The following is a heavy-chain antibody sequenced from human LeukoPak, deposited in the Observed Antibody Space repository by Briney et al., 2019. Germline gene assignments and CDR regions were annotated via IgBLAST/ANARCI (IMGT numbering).Heavy chain of an antibody. CDR2: ISWNSGSI. V-gene: IGHV3-9*01. CDR1: GFTFDDYA. J-gene: IGHJ5*02. Sequence: GRSLRLSCAASGFTFDDYAMHWVRQAPGKGLEWVSGISWNSGSIGYADSVKGRFTISRDNAKNSLYLQMNSLRAEDTALYYCAKDEGGWFDPWGQGTLVTVSS. D-gene: IGHD3-16*01. CDR3: AKDEGGWFDP.